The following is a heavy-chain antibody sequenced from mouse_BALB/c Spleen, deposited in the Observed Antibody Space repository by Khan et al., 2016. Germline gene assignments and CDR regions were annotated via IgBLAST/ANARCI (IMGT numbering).Heavy chain of an antibody. CDR1: GFDFSRYW. CDR3: ARRRFDGYFDV. Sequence: EVKLLESGGGLVQPGGSLKLSCAASGFDFSRYWMTWVRQAPGKGLEWIGEINPDSSTINYTPSLKDKFIISRDNAKNTLFLQMSKVRSEDTVLCYCARRRFDGYFDVWGAGTTVTVSS. J-gene: IGHJ1*01. CDR2: INPDSSTI. V-gene: IGHV4-1*02. D-gene: IGHD1-1*01.